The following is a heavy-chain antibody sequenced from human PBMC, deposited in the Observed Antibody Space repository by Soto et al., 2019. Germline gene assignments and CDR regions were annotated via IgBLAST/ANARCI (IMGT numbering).Heavy chain of an antibody. CDR2: INHSGSP. V-gene: IGHV4-34*01. CDR1: GGSFSGYY. CDR3: ARDKITCLFDY. J-gene: IGHJ4*02. Sequence: QVQLQQWGAGLLKPSETLSLTCAVYGGSFSGYYWTWIRKPPGTGLEWIGEINHSGSPNYNPSLKSRVTISVDTSKNQFSLTLTSVTAAYTAVYYCARDKITCLFDYWGQGTLVTVSS. D-gene: IGHD3-10*01.